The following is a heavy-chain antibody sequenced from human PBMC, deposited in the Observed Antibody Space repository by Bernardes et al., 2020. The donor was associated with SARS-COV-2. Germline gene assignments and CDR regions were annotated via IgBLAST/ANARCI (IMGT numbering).Heavy chain of an antibody. V-gene: IGHV3-7*01. CDR2: INQDGREP. J-gene: IGHJ4*02. CDR1: GFTFRTFW. D-gene: IGHD6-6*01. CDR3: ARIYSTSSFDFDY. Sequence: GGSLRLSCAASGFTFRTFWMTWVRQAPGPGLAWVANINQDGREPFYVDSVKGRFTISRDNAKNSLFMEMNTLRAEDTAVYYCARIYSTSSFDFDYWGQGTLVTGSS.